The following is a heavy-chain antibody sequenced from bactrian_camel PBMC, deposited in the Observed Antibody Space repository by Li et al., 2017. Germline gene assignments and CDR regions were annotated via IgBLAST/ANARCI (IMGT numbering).Heavy chain of an antibody. CDR2: IYTSDGDGGT. CDR1: GYTYASNC. J-gene: IGHJ4*01. V-gene: IGHV3S40*01. D-gene: IGHD1*01. Sequence: VQLVESGGGSVQAGGSLRLSCVASGYTYASNCMGWFRQALGLEREGVAAIYTSDGDGGTYYDDSVKGRFTISQDNAKNTVYLQMNSLKPEDTAMYYCAAKLTSACNRYEQYNYWGQGTQVTVS. CDR3: AAKLTSACNRYEQYNY.